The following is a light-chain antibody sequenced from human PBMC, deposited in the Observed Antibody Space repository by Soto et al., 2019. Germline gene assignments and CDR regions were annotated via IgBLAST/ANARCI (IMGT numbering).Light chain of an antibody. CDR3: QQYGSSPIT. J-gene: IGKJ5*01. Sequence: EMVMTQSPATLSVSPGERATLSCRASQSVSSNLAWYQQKPGQAPRLLIYGAFTRATGIPARFSGTGSGTEFTLTISSLQSEDFAVYYCQQYGSSPITFGQGTRLEIK. V-gene: IGKV3-15*01. CDR1: QSVSSN. CDR2: GAF.